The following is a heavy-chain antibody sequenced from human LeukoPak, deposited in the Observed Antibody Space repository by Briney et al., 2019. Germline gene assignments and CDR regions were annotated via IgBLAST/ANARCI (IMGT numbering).Heavy chain of an antibody. CDR1: GGSISTYY. CDR3: AREYRVRGFGELLYTSFDY. J-gene: IGHJ4*02. Sequence: PSETLSLTCTVSGGSISTYYWSWIRQPPGKGLEWIGYIYYSGRTNYNPSLKSRVTISIDTSKNQFSLKLSSVTAADTAVYYCAREYRVRGFGELLYTSFDYWGQGTLVTVSS. V-gene: IGHV4-59*12. D-gene: IGHD3-10*01. CDR2: IYYSGRT.